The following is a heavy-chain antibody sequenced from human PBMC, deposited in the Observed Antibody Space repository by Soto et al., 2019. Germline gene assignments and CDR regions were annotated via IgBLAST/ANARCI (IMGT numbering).Heavy chain of an antibody. Sequence: GGSMRLSCAASGFTFSSYAMSWVRQAPGKGLEWVSAISGSGGSTYYADSVKGRFTISRDNSKNTLYLQMNSLRAEDTAVYYCAKDRPALLWCGELLYDAFDIWGQGTMVTVSS. CDR1: GFTFSSYA. CDR3: AKDRPALLWCGELLYDAFDI. J-gene: IGHJ3*02. CDR2: ISGSGGST. D-gene: IGHD3-10*01. V-gene: IGHV3-23*01.